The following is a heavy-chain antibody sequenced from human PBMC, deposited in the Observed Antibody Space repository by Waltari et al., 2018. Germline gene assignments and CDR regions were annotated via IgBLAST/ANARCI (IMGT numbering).Heavy chain of an antibody. CDR1: GFTFGSFW. V-gene: IGHV3-74*01. D-gene: IGHD2-2*01. CDR2: IIDDGGRI. Sequence: EVQLVESGGGLVQLGESLRLTCAASGFTFGSFWMHWVRQVSGRGLVWVSGIIDDGGRIGYANSVKGRFTISRDNAKNTLYLQRNRLRGDDTAVYYCVRGFSTSPSSYWGQGALVTVSS. CDR3: VRGFSTSPSSY. J-gene: IGHJ4*02.